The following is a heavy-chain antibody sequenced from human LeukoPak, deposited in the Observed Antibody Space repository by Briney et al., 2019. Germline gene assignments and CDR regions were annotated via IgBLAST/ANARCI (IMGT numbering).Heavy chain of an antibody. CDR2: INHSGST. J-gene: IGHJ5*02. CDR3: ASPSRYCSSTSCSPWFDP. Sequence: PSETLSLTCAVYGGSFSGYYCSWIRQPPGKGLEWIGEINHSGSTNYNPSLKRRVTISVDTSKNQCSLKLSSVTAADTAVYYCASPSRYCSSTSCSPWFDPWGQGTLVPVSS. V-gene: IGHV4-34*01. CDR1: GGSFSGYY. D-gene: IGHD2-2*01.